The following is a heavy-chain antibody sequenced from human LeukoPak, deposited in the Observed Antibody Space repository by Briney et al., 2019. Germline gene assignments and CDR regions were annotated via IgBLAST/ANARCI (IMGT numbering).Heavy chain of an antibody. J-gene: IGHJ4*02. Sequence: ASVKVSCKASGYTFTGYYMHWVRQAPGQGLEWMGWINPNSGGTNYAQKFQGRVTMTRDTSTSTAYMELSRLRSDDTAVYYCARGGESIVVVPAAIDYWGQGTLVTVSS. CDR3: ARGGESIVVVPAAIDY. D-gene: IGHD2-2*02. V-gene: IGHV1-2*02. CDR1: GYTFTGYY. CDR2: INPNSGGT.